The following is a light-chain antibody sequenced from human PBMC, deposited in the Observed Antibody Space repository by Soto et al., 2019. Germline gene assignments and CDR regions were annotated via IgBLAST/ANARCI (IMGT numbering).Light chain of an antibody. CDR2: GAS. V-gene: IGKV3-15*01. CDR1: QSVSSN. J-gene: IGKJ1*01. CDR3: QQSDDWPEP. Sequence: EIVMTQSPATLSVSPGERATLSCRASQSVSSNLAWYQQKIGQAPRLLIYGASTRATGIPARFRGSGSGTDFTLTSSRLESEDFKVYLSQQSDDWPEPFGQGTKVDIK.